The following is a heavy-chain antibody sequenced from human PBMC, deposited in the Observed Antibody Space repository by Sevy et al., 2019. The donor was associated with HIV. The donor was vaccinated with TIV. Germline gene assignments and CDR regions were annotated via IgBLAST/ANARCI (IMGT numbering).Heavy chain of an antibody. V-gene: IGHV5-51*01. D-gene: IGHD1-26*01. Sequence: GESLKISCKGSGHDFSTYWIAWVRQMPGKGLELMGIIFPGDSDTRYSPSFQAQVTISADDSIRTSYLQWRSLKASDTAIYYCARRGILLRGGDYFYYGLDVWGQGTTVTVSS. CDR1: GHDFSTYW. CDR2: IFPGDSDT. J-gene: IGHJ6*02. CDR3: ARRGILLRGGDYFYYGLDV.